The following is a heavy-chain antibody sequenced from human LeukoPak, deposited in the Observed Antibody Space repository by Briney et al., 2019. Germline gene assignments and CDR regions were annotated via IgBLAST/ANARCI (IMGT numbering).Heavy chain of an antibody. CDR3: WWQLLLPPATLLVVSCRWDWFDP. CDR1: GFTFNTYS. V-gene: IGHV3-21*01. Sequence: PGGSLRLSCAASGFTFNTYSMNWVRQAPGKGLERVSSISASSSYIYYGDSVKGRFTISRDNAKNSLYLQMNSLRAEDTAVFYCWWQLLLPPATLLVVSCRWDWFDPWGQGTLVTVSS. D-gene: IGHD2-15*01. CDR2: ISASSSYI. J-gene: IGHJ5*02.